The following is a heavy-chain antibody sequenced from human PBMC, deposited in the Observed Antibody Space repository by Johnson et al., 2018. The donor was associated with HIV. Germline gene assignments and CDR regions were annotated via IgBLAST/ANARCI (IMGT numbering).Heavy chain of an antibody. CDR2: ISYDGSNK. CDR1: GFTFSSYP. CDR3: ARVRGAFDI. J-gene: IGHJ3*02. V-gene: IGHV3-30*04. Sequence: QVQLVESGGGVVQPGRSLRLSCAASGFTFSSYPMHWVRQAPGKGLEWVAVISYDGSNKYYADSVKGRFTISRDNSKNTLYLQMNSLRAEDTAVYYCARVRGAFDIWGQGTMVTVS.